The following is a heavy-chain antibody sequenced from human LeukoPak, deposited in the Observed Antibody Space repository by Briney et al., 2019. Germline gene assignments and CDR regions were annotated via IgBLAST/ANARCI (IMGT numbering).Heavy chain of an antibody. D-gene: IGHD4-17*01. J-gene: IGHJ5*02. V-gene: IGHV4-31*03. CDR1: GGSISSGGYY. CDR2: IYYSGST. Sequence: SETLSLTCTVSGGSISSGGYYWSWIRQHPGKGLEWIGYIYYSGSTYYNPSLKGRVTISVDTSKNQFSLKLSSVTAADTAVYYCARLTVTEYNWFDPWGQGTLVTVSS. CDR3: ARLTVTEYNWFDP.